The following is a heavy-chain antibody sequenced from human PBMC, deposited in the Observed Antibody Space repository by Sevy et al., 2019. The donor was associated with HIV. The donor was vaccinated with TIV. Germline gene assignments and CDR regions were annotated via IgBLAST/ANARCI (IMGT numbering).Heavy chain of an antibody. CDR1: GFTFSNYA. J-gene: IGHJ4*02. Sequence: GGSLRLSCAASGFTFSNYAMNWVRQAPGKGLEWVSGISGSGGSGDKTNYADSVKGRFTISRDDSKNSLYLQLNSPRAEDTAIYYCARKYDSSGYFDYWGQGTLVTVSS. V-gene: IGHV3-23*01. CDR2: ISGSGGSGDKT. CDR3: ARKYDSSGYFDY. D-gene: IGHD3-22*01.